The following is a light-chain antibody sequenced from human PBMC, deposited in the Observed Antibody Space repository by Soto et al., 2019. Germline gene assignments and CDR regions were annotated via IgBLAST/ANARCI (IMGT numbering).Light chain of an antibody. V-gene: IGLV2-23*01. Sequence: SELTQSASVFDSPGKYITISSTVSSSAVGSYRLVSWYQCHPGKVPKLIIYEGNKRPSGVSNRFSGSEPGNTASLTISGLQAEDEADYYCCSSAPSRTVVFGTGTKVTVL. CDR3: CSSAPSRTVV. CDR2: EGN. J-gene: IGLJ1*01. CDR1: SSAVGSYRL.